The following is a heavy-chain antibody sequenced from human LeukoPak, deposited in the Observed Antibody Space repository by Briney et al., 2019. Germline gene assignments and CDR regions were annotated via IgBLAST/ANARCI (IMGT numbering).Heavy chain of an antibody. CDR3: ARDYKYAFDN. J-gene: IGHJ4*02. D-gene: IGHD5-24*01. V-gene: IGHV3-48*01. CDR2: IGISSGNT. Sequence: EGSLRLSCAASGFTFSDYSMNWVRKAPGKGLEWISYIGISSGNTKYADSVKGRFTISGDKAKNSLYLQMNSLRVEDTAVYYCARDYKYAFDNWGQGTLVPVSS. CDR1: GFTFSDYS.